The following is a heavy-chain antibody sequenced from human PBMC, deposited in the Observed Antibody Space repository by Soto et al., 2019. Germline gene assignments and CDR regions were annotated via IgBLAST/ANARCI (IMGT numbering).Heavy chain of an antibody. CDR1: GYTFTSYH. V-gene: IGHV1-8*01. Sequence: QVQLVQSGAEVKKPGASVKVSCKASGYTFTSYHINWVRQATGQGLEWMGWMNPNSGNTGYAQKFQGRVTMTRNTSISTAYMELSSLRSEDTAVYYCARWPDGYYYYGMDVWDQGTTVTVSS. CDR2: MNPNSGNT. J-gene: IGHJ6*02. CDR3: ARWPDGYYYYGMDV.